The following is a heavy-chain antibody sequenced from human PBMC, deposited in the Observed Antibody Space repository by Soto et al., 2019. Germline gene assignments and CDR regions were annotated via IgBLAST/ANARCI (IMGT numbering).Heavy chain of an antibody. CDR1: GFIVSDTY. CDR2: ISNRGDT. Sequence: PGGSLRLSCTASGFIVSDTYVNWVRQAPGKGLEWVSVISNRGDTHYADSVRGRFSLSRDISDNTLHLQMNNLRVEGTAVYYCAREPRYCRGGSCSITGDAYDIWGQGTMVTLSS. J-gene: IGHJ3*02. D-gene: IGHD2-15*01. CDR3: AREPRYCRGGSCSITGDAYDI. V-gene: IGHV3-66*01.